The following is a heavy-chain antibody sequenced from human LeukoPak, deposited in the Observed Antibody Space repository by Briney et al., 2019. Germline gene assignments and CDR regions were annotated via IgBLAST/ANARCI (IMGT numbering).Heavy chain of an antibody. D-gene: IGHD3-22*01. CDR2: ISAYNGNK. V-gene: IGHV1-18*01. J-gene: IGHJ4*02. Sequence: ASVKVSCKASGYTFTSYGISWVRQAPGQGLEWMGWISAYNGNKNYAQKLQGRVTMTTDTSTSTAYMELRSLRSDDTAVYYCARTLYYYDSSGYYPAAFDYWGQGTLVTVSS. CDR3: ARTLYYYDSSGYYPAAFDY. CDR1: GYTFTSYG.